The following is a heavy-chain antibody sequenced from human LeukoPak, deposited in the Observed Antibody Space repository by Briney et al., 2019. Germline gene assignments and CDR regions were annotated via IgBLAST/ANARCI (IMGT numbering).Heavy chain of an antibody. CDR1: GGSISSGGYY. CDR3: ARAGHNYGSGSYWFDP. D-gene: IGHD3-10*01. CDR2: IYYSGST. J-gene: IGHJ5*02. Sequence: SSQTLSLTCTVSGGSISSGGYYWSWIRQHPGKGLEWIGYIYYSGSTYYNPSLKSRVTISVDTSKNQFSLKLSSGTAADTAVYYCARAGHNYGSGSYWFDPWGQGTLVTVSS. V-gene: IGHV4-31*03.